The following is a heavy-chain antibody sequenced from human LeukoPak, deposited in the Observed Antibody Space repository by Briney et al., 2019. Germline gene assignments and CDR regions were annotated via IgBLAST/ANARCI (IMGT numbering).Heavy chain of an antibody. Sequence: GGSLRLSCAASGFTFSTFARSCVRQSPGKGLQWVSTISNSGGSTYYADSVKGRFTISRDNSKNTVYLQMNSLRVEDAAVYYCAKDGSLGNYLDSWGQGTLVVVSS. CDR1: GFTFSTFA. D-gene: IGHD3-10*01. CDR2: ISNSGGST. J-gene: IGHJ4*02. CDR3: AKDGSLGNYLDS. V-gene: IGHV3-23*01.